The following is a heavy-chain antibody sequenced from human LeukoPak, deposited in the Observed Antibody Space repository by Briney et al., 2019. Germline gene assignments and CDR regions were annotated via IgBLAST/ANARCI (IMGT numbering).Heavy chain of an antibody. V-gene: IGHV1-18*01. CDR3: ARDWQLPSGPDVFDI. CDR1: GFIFPSYG. Sequence: ASVKVSCKASGFIFPSYGISWVRQAPGQGLEWIGWITAYYGDTNYAEKFQGRVTMATDTSTSTASMELWSLRYDDTAVYYCARDWQLPSGPDVFDIRDQGTVVTVSS. D-gene: IGHD1-1*01. J-gene: IGHJ3*02. CDR2: ITAYYGDT.